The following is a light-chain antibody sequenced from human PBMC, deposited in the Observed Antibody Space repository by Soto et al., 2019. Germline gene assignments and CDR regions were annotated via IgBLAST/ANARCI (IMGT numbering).Light chain of an antibody. Sequence: DLQMTQSPSTLSASVGDRVTITCRASQTINNWLAWYQQKPGKAPKLLIYKASSLESGVPSRFSGSGSGTEFTLTISSLQPDDFATYYCQQYSDYSTFGQGTKVELK. CDR2: KAS. CDR3: QQYSDYST. V-gene: IGKV1-5*03. J-gene: IGKJ1*01. CDR1: QTINNW.